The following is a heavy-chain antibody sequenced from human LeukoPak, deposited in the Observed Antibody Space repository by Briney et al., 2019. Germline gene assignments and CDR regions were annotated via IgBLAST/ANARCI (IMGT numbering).Heavy chain of an antibody. CDR3: ARAHGIGY. Sequence: GGSLRLSCAASGFTFSSYAMHWVRQAPGKGLEWVAVISYDGSNKYYADSVKGRFTISRDNSKNTLYLQMNSLRAEDTAVYYCARAHGIGYWDQGTLVTVSS. CDR1: GFTFSSYA. J-gene: IGHJ4*02. CDR2: ISYDGSNK. D-gene: IGHD4-17*01. V-gene: IGHV3-30-3*01.